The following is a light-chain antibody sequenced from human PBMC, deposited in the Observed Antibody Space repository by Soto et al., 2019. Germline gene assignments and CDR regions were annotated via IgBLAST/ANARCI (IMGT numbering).Light chain of an antibody. Sequence: EIVMTHSPATLSVSPCERATLSFRASQSVSSSYLAWYQQKPGQAPRLLIYGASTRATGIPARFSGSGSGTEFTLTVSSLQSEDFAVYYCQQYNNWPETFGQGTKVDIK. CDR1: QSVSSSY. J-gene: IGKJ1*01. V-gene: IGKV3-15*01. CDR2: GAS. CDR3: QQYNNWPET.